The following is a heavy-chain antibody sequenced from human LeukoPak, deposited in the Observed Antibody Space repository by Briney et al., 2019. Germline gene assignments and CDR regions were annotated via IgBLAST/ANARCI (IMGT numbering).Heavy chain of an antibody. D-gene: IGHD7-27*01. CDR2: IRSKAFGETA. CDR1: GFILTNYF. J-gene: IGHJ4*02. Sequence: PGGSLRLSCAASGFILTNYFMSWVRQAPGKGLEWVGFIRSKAFGETAEYAASVKGRFTISRDDSKSIAYLQMNSLKTEDTAVYYCTRDRGSSTLGDYWGQGTLVTVSS. CDR3: TRDRGSSTLGDY. V-gene: IGHV3-49*04.